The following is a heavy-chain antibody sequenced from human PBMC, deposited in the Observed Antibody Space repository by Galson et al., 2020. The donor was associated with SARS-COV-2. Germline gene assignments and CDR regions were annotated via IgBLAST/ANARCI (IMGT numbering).Heavy chain of an antibody. J-gene: IGHJ4*02. CDR3: ARVKRFRVVVIQTYFDY. D-gene: IGHD3-22*01. Sequence: SETLSLTCAVSGGSIRSSNWWSWVRQPPGKGLEWIGEIYHSGSTNYNPSLKSRVTISVDKSKNQFSLKLSSVTAADTAVYYCARVKRFRVVVIQTYFDYWGQGTLVTVTS. CDR2: IYHSGST. V-gene: IGHV4-4*02. CDR1: GGSIRSSNW.